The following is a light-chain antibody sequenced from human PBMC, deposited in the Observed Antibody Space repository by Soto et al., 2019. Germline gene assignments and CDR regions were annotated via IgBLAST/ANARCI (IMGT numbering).Light chain of an antibody. CDR2: GAS. J-gene: IGKJ1*01. V-gene: IGKV3-11*01. CDR1: ESVSSY. Sequence: EIVLTQSPGTLSLSPGERATLSCRASESVSSYLAWYQQKPGQAPRLLIYGASTRATGIPARFSGSGSGSEFTLTISSLEPEDFAVYYCQQRSNWPRTFGQGTKVDTK. CDR3: QQRSNWPRT.